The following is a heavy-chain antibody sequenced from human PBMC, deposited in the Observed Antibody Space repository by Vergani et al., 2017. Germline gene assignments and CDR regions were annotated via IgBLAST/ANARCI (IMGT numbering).Heavy chain of an antibody. CDR1: GYPFTGYY. CDR3: ARYYKVATIAGPNHYYYGLDV. V-gene: IGHV1-2*02. J-gene: IGHJ6*02. Sequence: QVQLVQSGAEVKKPGASVKVSCKASGYPFTGYYIHWVPQAPGQGLEWMGWINPNSGGTNYAQKFQGRVTMTRDTSISTVYMELSRLRSDDTAVYYCARYYKVATIAGPNHYYYGLDVWGQGTTVTVSS. D-gene: IGHD5-12*01. CDR2: INPNSGGT.